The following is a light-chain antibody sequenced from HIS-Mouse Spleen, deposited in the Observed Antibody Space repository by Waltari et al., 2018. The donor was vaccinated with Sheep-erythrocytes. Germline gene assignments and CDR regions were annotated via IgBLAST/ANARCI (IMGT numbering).Light chain of an antibody. CDR2: DVS. J-gene: IGLJ2*01. Sequence: QPALTQPALVSGSPGQPITIPCTGTSSDVGGYNYVTWYQQHPGKAPKLMFDDVSRRPSGVSNRFCGSKAGNTSSLTIAGLQADDEADYYCSSYTSSSTRVFGGGTKLTVL. CDR1: SSDVGGYNY. CDR3: SSYTSSSTRV. V-gene: IGLV2-14*01.